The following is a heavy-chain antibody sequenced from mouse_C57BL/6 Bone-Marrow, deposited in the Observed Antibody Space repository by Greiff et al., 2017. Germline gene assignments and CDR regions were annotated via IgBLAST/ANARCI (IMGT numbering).Heavy chain of an antibody. Sequence: EVQRVESGGGLVQPGGSLKLSCAASGFTFSDYYMYWVRQTPEKRLEWVAYISNGGGSTYYPDTVKGRFTISRDNAKNTLYLQMSRLKSEDTAMYYCARRTTVVPYYFDYWGQGTTLTVSS. D-gene: IGHD1-1*01. CDR2: ISNGGGST. J-gene: IGHJ2*01. V-gene: IGHV5-12*01. CDR3: ARRTTVVPYYFDY. CDR1: GFTFSDYY.